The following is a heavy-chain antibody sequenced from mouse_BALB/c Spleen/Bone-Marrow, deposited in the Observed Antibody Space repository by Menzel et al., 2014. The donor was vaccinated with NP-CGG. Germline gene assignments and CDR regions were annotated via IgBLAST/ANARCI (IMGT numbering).Heavy chain of an antibody. V-gene: IGHV14-3*02. Sequence: EVQLQQSGAELVKPGASVKLSCTASGFNIKDTYMHWVKQRPEQGLEWIGRIDPANGNTKYDPKFQGKATITADTSSNAAYLQRSSLTSEDTAVYCCAAYSYGSNYGFAYWGQGTLVTGSA. D-gene: IGHD1-1*01. CDR3: AAYSYGSNYGFAY. CDR2: IDPANGNT. J-gene: IGHJ3*01. CDR1: GFNIKDTY.